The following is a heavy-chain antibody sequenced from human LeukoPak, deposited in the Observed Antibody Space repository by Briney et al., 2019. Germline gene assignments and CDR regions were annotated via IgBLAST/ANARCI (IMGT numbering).Heavy chain of an antibody. Sequence: PSETLSLTCTVSGGSISSYYWSWIRQPAGKGLEWIGRIYTSGSTNYNPSLKSRVTMSVGTSKNQFSLKLSSVTAADTAVYYCARELVYGSGSYYSPWGQGTLVTVSS. D-gene: IGHD3-10*01. CDR3: ARELVYGSGSYYSP. CDR2: IYTSGST. V-gene: IGHV4-4*07. J-gene: IGHJ5*02. CDR1: GGSISSYY.